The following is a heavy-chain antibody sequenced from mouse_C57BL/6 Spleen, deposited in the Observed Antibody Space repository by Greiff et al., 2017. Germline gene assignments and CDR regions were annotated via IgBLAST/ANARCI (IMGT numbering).Heavy chain of an antibody. D-gene: IGHD3-2*02. CDR2: IYPGDGDT. CDR3: AREERSSGPLDY. Sequence: VQLQQSGPELVKPGASVKISCKASGYAFSSSWMNWVKQRPGTGLEWIGRIYPGDGDTNYNGKFKGKATLTADKSSSTAYMQLSSLTSEDSAVYFCAREERSSGPLDYWGQGTTLTVSS. V-gene: IGHV1-82*01. CDR1: GYAFSSSW. J-gene: IGHJ2*01.